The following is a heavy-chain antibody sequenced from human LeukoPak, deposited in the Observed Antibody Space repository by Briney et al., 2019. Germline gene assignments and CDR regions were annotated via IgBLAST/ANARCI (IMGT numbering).Heavy chain of an antibody. V-gene: IGHV1-69*13. CDR1: GGTFSSYA. D-gene: IGHD3-22*01. CDR3: ARVPRHDSSGYFGGDYYYYGMDV. CDR2: IIPIFGTA. J-gene: IGHJ6*02. Sequence: ASVKVSCTASGGTFSSYAISWVRQAPGQGLEWMGGIIPIFGTANYAQKFQGRVTITADESTSTAYMELSSLRSEDTAVYYCARVPRHDSSGYFGGDYYYYGMDVWGQGTTVTVSS.